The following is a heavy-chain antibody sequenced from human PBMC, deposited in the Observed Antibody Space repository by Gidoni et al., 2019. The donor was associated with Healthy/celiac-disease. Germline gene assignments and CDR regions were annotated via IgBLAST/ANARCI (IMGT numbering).Heavy chain of an antibody. J-gene: IGHJ6*02. Sequence: QVQLQQWGAGLLKPSETLSLTCAVYGGSFSGYYWSWIRQPPGKGLEWIGEINHSGSTNYNPSLKSRVTISVDTSKNQFSLKLSSVTAADTAVYYCARANYSSSSIGYYYYGMDVWGQGTTVTVSS. CDR2: INHSGST. CDR1: GGSFSGYY. D-gene: IGHD6-6*01. V-gene: IGHV4-34*01. CDR3: ARANYSSSSIGYYYYGMDV.